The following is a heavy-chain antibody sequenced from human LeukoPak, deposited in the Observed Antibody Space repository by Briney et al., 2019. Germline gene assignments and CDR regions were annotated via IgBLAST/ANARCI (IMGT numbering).Heavy chain of an antibody. J-gene: IGHJ4*02. CDR1: GGSISSYY. CDR3: ARGAYSDSWYRKFFDY. V-gene: IGHV4-4*07. D-gene: IGHD6-13*01. Sequence: SETLSLTCTVSGGSISSYYWTWIRQSAGKGLEWIGRINTSGSTNYNPSLRSRVTMSVNTSKNQFSLNLTSVTAADTAVYYCARGAYSDSWYRKFFDYWGQGTLVTVSS. CDR2: INTSGST.